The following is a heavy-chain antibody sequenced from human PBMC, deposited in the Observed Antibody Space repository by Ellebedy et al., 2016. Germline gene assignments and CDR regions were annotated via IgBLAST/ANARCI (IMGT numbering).Heavy chain of an antibody. CDR1: GFTFSSYW. CDR3: SRVLDD. V-gene: IGHV3-7*01. CDR2: INQDGSEK. J-gene: IGHJ4*02. Sequence: GGSLRLSXAASGFTFSSYWMSWVRQAPGKGLEWVANINQDGSEKYYVDSVKGRLTVSRDNTKNSLYLQMNSLRAEDTAVYYCSRVLDDWGQGTLVTVSS.